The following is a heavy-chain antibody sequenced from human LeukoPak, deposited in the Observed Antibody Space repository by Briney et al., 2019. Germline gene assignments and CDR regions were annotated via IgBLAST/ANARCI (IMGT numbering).Heavy chain of an antibody. CDR2: IIPIFGTA. V-gene: IGHV1-69*13. Sequence: SVKVSCKASGGTFSSYAISWVRQAPGQGLEWMGGIIPIFGTANYAQKFQGRVTITADESTSTAYMELSSLRSEDTAVYYCASMLYYDYVWGSYRDYYYGMDVWAKGPRSPSPQ. CDR1: GGTFSSYA. CDR3: ASMLYYDYVWGSYRDYYYGMDV. J-gene: IGHJ6*04. D-gene: IGHD3-16*02.